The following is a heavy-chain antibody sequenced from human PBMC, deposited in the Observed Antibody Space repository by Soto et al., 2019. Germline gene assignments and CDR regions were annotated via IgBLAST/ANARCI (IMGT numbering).Heavy chain of an antibody. Sequence: GKSLKISWKGSGYSFTSYWIGWVRQMPGKGLEWMGLIYPGDSDTRYSPSFQGQVTISAHKSISTAYLQWSSLKASDTAMYYSARGYSSSWVVYYVMDVWAQGTTVTVSS. D-gene: IGHD6-13*01. V-gene: IGHV5-51*01. CDR1: GYSFTSYW. CDR2: IYPGDSDT. CDR3: ARGYSSSWVVYYVMDV. J-gene: IGHJ6*02.